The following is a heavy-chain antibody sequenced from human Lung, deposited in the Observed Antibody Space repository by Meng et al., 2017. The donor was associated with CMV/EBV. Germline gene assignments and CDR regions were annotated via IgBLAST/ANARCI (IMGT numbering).Heavy chain of an antibody. CDR3: AHYGDYRFGWYFDL. V-gene: IGHV2-5*01. J-gene: IGHJ2*01. CDR2: VYWNDDN. D-gene: IGHD4-17*01. CDR1: GLSLNTAGLG. Sequence: GLSLNTAGLGVGWVRQPPGKAPEWLALVYWNDDNRYSPSLRNRLTITKDTSKNQAVLTMSNMDPVDTATYYCAHYGDYRFGWYFDLWGRGTLVTVSS.